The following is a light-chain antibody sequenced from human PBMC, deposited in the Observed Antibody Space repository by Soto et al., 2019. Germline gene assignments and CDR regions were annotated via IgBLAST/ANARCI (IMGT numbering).Light chain of an antibody. Sequence: QSALTQPASLSGSPGQSITISCTGTSSDVGGYNFVSWYQQHPGKAPKLMIYDVSNRPSGVSTRFSGSKSGNTASLTISGLQAEDEAEYYCSSYTSSSTLGLFGGGTKVTVL. J-gene: IGLJ2*01. CDR3: SSYTSSSTLGL. CDR1: SSDVGGYNF. V-gene: IGLV2-14*01. CDR2: DVS.